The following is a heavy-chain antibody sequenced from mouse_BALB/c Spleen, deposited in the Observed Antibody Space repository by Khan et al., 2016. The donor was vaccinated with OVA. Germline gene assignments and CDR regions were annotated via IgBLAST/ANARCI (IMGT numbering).Heavy chain of an antibody. V-gene: IGHV1-4*01. J-gene: IGHJ3*01. D-gene: IGHD2-12*01. CDR3: ASEGAKDSPDGGFAY. CDR1: GYTLTSYT. Sequence: QVQLKESGAELARPGASVKMSCKASGYTLTSYTMHWVKQRPGQGLEWMGYINPSSGYNNYNQKLKDKATLTEDKYSRTAYRQLSIITIKDSTVYYGASEGAKDSPDGGFAYWGQGTLVTVSA. CDR2: INPSSGYN.